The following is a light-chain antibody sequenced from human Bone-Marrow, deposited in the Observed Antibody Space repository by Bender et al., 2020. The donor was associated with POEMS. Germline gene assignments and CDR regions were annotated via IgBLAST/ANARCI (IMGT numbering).Light chain of an antibody. CDR1: GRDVGYYNY. J-gene: IGLJ3*02. V-gene: IGLV2-8*01. Sequence: QSALTQPASVSGSPGQSVTISCTGTGRDVGYYNYVSWYQQHPGKAPKLIIFKVTERPSGVPDRFSGSKSGTSASLAITGLQSDDEAIYFCVAWDASLNGWVFGGGTKLTVL. CDR2: KVT. CDR3: VAWDASLNGWV.